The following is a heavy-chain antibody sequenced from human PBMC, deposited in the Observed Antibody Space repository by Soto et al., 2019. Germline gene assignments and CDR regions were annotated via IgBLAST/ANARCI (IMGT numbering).Heavy chain of an antibody. V-gene: IGHV3-30*18. CDR3: AKGEYALLWFGEPKVGMDV. J-gene: IGHJ6*02. CDR2: ISYDGSNK. CDR1: GFTFSSYG. D-gene: IGHD3-10*01. Sequence: HPGGSLRLSCAASGFTFSSYGMHWVRQAPGKGLEWVAVISYDGSNKYYADSVKGRFTISRDNSKNTLYLQMNSLRAEDTAVYYCAKGEYALLWFGEPKVGMDVWGQGTTVTVSS.